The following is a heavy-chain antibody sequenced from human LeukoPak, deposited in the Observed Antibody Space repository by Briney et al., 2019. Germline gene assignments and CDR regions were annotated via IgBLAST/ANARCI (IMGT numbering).Heavy chain of an antibody. J-gene: IGHJ5*02. CDR2: ISSSSSTI. Sequence: PGGSLRLSCAASGFTFSSYSMNWVRQAPGKGLEWVSYISSSSSTIYYADSVKGRFTISRDNAKNSPYLQMNSLRAEDTAVYYCARGTIIVVVPAAYNWFDPWGQGTLVTVSS. CDR1: GFTFSSYS. CDR3: ARGTIIVVVPAAYNWFDP. D-gene: IGHD2-2*01. V-gene: IGHV3-48*01.